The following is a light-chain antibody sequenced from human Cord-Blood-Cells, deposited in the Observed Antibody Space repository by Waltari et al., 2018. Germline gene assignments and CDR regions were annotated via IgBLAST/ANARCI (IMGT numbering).Light chain of an antibody. CDR3: SSYTSSSTLV. CDR1: SSDVGGYNY. Sequence: QSALTQPAPVSGSPGQSITISCAGTSSDVGGYNYASWYQQHPGKAPKLMIYDVSTRPSGVSNRFSGSKSGNTASLTISGLQAEDEADYYCSSYTSSSTLVFGGGTKLTVL. J-gene: IGLJ3*02. CDR2: DVS. V-gene: IGLV2-14*03.